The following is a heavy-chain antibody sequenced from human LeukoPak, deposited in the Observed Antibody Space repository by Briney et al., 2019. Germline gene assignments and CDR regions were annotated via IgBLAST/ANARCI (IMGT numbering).Heavy chain of an antibody. CDR2: INHSGST. V-gene: IGHV4-34*01. CDR1: GGSFSGYY. D-gene: IGHD2-2*02. J-gene: IGHJ5*02. Sequence: SETLSLTCAVYGGSFSGYYWSWIRQPPGKGLEWIGEINHSGSTNYNPSLKSRVTISVDTSKNQFSLKLSSVTAADTAVYYCARVWVVVPAAIRFGGNWFDHWGQGTLVTVSS. CDR3: ARVWVVVPAAIRFGGNWFDH.